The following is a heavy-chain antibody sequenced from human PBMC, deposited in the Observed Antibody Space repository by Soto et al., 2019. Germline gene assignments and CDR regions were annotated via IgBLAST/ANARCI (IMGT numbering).Heavy chain of an antibody. Sequence: PSETLSLTCTVSGGSTSSYYWSWIRQPPGKGLEWIGYIYYSGSTNYNPSLKSRVTISVDTSKNQFSLKLSSVTAADTAVYYCARRYGPGFAYWGQGTLVTVSS. V-gene: IGHV4-59*08. CDR2: IYYSGST. D-gene: IGHD4-17*01. CDR1: GGSTSSYY. CDR3: ARRYGPGFAY. J-gene: IGHJ4*02.